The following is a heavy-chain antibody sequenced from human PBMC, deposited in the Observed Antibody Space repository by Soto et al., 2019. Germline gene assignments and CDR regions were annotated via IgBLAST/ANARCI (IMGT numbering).Heavy chain of an antibody. Sequence: ASVKVSCKASGYTFTSYGISWVRQAPGQGLEWMGWISAYNGNTNYAQKLQGRVTMTTDTSTSTAYMELRSLRSDDTAVYYCARAKIFGVVIEWFDPWGQGTLVTVSS. J-gene: IGHJ5*02. D-gene: IGHD3-3*01. CDR3: ARAKIFGVVIEWFDP. CDR2: ISAYNGNT. V-gene: IGHV1-18*01. CDR1: GYTFTSYG.